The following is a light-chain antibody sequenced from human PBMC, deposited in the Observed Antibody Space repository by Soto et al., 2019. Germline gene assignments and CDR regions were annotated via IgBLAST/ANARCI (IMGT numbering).Light chain of an antibody. CDR1: QNLSRN. J-gene: IGKJ2*01. Sequence: EMVMTQSPPTLSVSPGERATLSCRASQNLSRNLAWYQQQPGHAPRLLIFYASTRATGIPARFSGSGSGTACTLTISSLHSEDFAVYYCQQYDKWPHTFGQGTKLEIK. CDR3: QQYDKWPHT. V-gene: IGKV3-15*01. CDR2: YAS.